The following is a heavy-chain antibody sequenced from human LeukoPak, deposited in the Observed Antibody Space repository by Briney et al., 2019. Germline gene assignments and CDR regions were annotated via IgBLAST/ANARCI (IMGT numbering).Heavy chain of an antibody. CDR1: GGTFSSYA. CDR3: ARALGYCSGGSCYSSWFDP. V-gene: IGHV1-69*05. Sequence: SVKVSCKASGGTFSSYAISWVRQAPGQGLEWMGGIIPIFGTANYAQKFQGRVTITTDESTSTAYMELSSLRSEDTAVYYCARALGYCSGGSCYSSWFDPWGQGTMVTVSS. D-gene: IGHD2-15*01. CDR2: IIPIFGTA. J-gene: IGHJ5*02.